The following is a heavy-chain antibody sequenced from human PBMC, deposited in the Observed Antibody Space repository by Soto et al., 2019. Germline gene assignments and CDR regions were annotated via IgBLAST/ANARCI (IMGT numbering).Heavy chain of an antibody. Sequence: SETLSLTCTVSGGSISSYYWSWIRQPPGKGLEWIGYIYYSGSTNYNPSLKSRVTISVDTSKNQFSLKLSSVTAADTAVYYCARSHADDYGDQVGGYMDVWGKGTTFTVSS. J-gene: IGHJ6*03. CDR1: GGSISSYY. D-gene: IGHD4-17*01. V-gene: IGHV4-59*01. CDR3: ARSHADDYGDQVGGYMDV. CDR2: IYYSGST.